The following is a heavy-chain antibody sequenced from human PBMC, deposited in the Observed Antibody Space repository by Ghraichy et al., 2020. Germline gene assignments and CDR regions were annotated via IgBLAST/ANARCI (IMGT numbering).Heavy chain of an antibody. D-gene: IGHD3-9*01. Sequence: ASVKVSCKASGYTFTKYKMHWERQTPGQGLEWMGVIDPSDTSDTGTWYPQKLQGRVAMTTDTSTSTVYMELSGLASEDTAIYYCARDLDWSMDYWGQGTLVTVSS. CDR3: ARDLDWSMDY. CDR2: IDPSDTSDTGT. V-gene: IGHV1-46*01. J-gene: IGHJ4*02. CDR1: GYTFTKYK.